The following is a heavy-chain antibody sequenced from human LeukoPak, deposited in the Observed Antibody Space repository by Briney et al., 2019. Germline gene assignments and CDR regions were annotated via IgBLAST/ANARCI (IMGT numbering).Heavy chain of an antibody. CDR3: ARTRSWSGSYYWYFDL. J-gene: IGHJ2*01. CDR1: GVSIGYHY. D-gene: IGHD3-10*01. V-gene: IGHV4-59*11. Sequence: SETLSLTCSVSGVSIGYHYWNWLRQAPGKGLEWIGYVHYSGSSNYNPSLKSRVSMSMDTSSNQFSLTLRSVTAADSTVYFCARTRSWSGSYYWYFDLWGRGTLVTVSS. CDR2: VHYSGSS.